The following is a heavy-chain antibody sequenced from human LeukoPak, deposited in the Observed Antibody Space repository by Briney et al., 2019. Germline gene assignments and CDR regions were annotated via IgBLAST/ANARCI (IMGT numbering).Heavy chain of an antibody. Sequence: SETLSLTCTVSGGSISSYYWSWIRQPAGKGLEWIGRIYTSGSTNYNPSLKSRVTMSVDTSKNQFSLKLSSVTAADTAVYYCARAGVVGAPPGRWFDPWGQGTLVTVSS. J-gene: IGHJ5*02. V-gene: IGHV4-4*07. CDR2: IYTSGST. CDR1: GGSISSYY. D-gene: IGHD1-26*01. CDR3: ARAGVVGAPPGRWFDP.